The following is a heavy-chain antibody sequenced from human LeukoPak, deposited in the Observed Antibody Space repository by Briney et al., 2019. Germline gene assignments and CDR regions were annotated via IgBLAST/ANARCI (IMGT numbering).Heavy chain of an antibody. V-gene: IGHV4-59*01. CDR2: ISYSGGT. CDR1: GGSISSYY. Sequence: SETLSLTCTVSGGSISSYYWTWIRQPPGRGLEWIGYISYSGGTSYNPSLKSRVTISLDTSKNQFSLKLRSVTAADTAMYYCATDVVVAGRGDYWGQGTLVTVSS. J-gene: IGHJ4*02. D-gene: IGHD6-19*01. CDR3: ATDVVVAGRGDY.